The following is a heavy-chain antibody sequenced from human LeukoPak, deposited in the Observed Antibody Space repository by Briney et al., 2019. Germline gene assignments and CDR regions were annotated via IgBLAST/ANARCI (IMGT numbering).Heavy chain of an antibody. CDR2: IGSSGTTI. Sequence: GGSLRLSCAVSGFPFSIYEMNWVRQAPGKGLEWVSNIGSSGTTIYYADSVKGRFSISRDNAKSSLHLQMNSLRVEDTAVYYCALLAVASDFDYWGQGALVTVSS. D-gene: IGHD6-19*01. CDR1: GFPFSIYE. V-gene: IGHV3-48*03. CDR3: ALLAVASDFDY. J-gene: IGHJ4*02.